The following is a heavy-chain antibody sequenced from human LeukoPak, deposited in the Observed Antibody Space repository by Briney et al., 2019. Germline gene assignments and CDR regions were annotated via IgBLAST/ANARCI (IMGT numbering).Heavy chain of an antibody. CDR1: GFTFGSYW. CDR2: INQDQNEI. D-gene: IGHD3-10*01. CDR3: ARDLSSMVRGVDGFDY. V-gene: IGHV3-7*01. Sequence: GGSLRLSCAASGFTFGSYWMTWVRQAPGKGLEWVASINQDQNEIHYVDSVRGRFTISRDNAKNSVYLQMNSLTAEDTAVYYCARDLSSMVRGVDGFDYWGQGTLVTVSS. J-gene: IGHJ4*02.